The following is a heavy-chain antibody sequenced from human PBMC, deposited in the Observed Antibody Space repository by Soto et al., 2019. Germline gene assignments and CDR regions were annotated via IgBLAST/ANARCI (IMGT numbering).Heavy chain of an antibody. CDR3: ARVTYHYGGNHSSVY. V-gene: IGHV1-69*01. CDR1: VGTFSSYA. J-gene: IGHJ4*02. D-gene: IGHD4-17*01. CDR2: IIPIFGTA. Sequence: QVQLVQSGAEVKKPGSSVKVSCKASVGTFSSYAISWVRQAHGHGLEWMGGIIPIFGTANYAQKFQGRVTITADESTSTAYMELSSLRSEDTAVYYCARVTYHYGGNHSSVYWGQGTLVTVSS.